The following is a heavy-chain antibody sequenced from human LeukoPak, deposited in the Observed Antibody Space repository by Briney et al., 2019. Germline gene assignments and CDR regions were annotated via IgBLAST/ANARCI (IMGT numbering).Heavy chain of an antibody. CDR3: ARGRRHPGYSSRGYFDY. CDR1: GGSFSGSY. CDR2: INHSGST. D-gene: IGHD6-13*01. J-gene: IGHJ4*02. V-gene: IGHV4-34*01. Sequence: PSETLSLTCAVYGGSFSGSYWSWIRQPPGKGLEWIGEINHSGSTNYNPSLKSRVTISVDTSKNQFSLKLSSVTAADTAVYYCARGRRHPGYSSRGYFDYWGQGTLVTVSS.